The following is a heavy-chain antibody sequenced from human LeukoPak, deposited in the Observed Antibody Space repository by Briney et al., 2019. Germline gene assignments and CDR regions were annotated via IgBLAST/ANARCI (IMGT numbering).Heavy chain of an antibody. CDR2: IKGKTDGETT. V-gene: IGHV3-15*01. CDR1: GISFSNAW. D-gene: IGHD2-2*02. Sequence: PGGSLRLSCTASGISFSNAWMSWVRQAPGRGLEWVGRIKGKTDGETTDYAAPVKGRFTISRYDSKNTVYLQMNSLKTEDTAVYYCTTDYGEYCSGTTCYKGSWGQGTLVTVSS. CDR3: TTDYGEYCSGTTCYKGS. J-gene: IGHJ5*02.